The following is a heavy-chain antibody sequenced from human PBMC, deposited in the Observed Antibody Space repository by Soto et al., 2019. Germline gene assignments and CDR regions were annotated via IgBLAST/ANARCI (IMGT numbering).Heavy chain of an antibody. J-gene: IGHJ6*02. CDR3: ARAMVRGVNYYYYGMDV. D-gene: IGHD3-10*01. V-gene: IGHV5-51*01. Sequence: HGESLKISCKGSGYSFTSYWIGWVRQMPGKGLEWMGIIYPGDSDTRYSPSFQGQVTISADKSISTAYLQWSSLKASDTAMYYSARAMVRGVNYYYYGMDVWGQGTMVTVSS. CDR1: GYSFTSYW. CDR2: IYPGDSDT.